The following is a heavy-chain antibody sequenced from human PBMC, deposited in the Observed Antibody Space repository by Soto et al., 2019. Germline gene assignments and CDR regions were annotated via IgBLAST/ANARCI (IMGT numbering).Heavy chain of an antibody. V-gene: IGHV1-18*01. CDR2: ISAYNGNT. D-gene: IGHD3-9*01. CDR3: AVDYDILTGYYTTDY. Sequence: ASVKVSCKSSGYTFTSYGISWVRQAPGQGLEWMRWISAYNGNTNYAQKLQGRVTMTTDTSTSTAYMELRSLRSDDTAVYYCAVDYDILTGYYTTDYWGQGTLVTVSS. J-gene: IGHJ4*02. CDR1: GYTFTSYG.